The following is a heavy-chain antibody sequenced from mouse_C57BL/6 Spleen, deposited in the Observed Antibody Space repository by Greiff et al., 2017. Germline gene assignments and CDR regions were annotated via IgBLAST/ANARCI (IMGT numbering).Heavy chain of an antibody. CDR1: GYTFTSYW. CDR2: ITPSNGGT. Sequence: VQLQQPGTELVKPGASVKLSCKASGYTFTSYWMHWVKPRPGQGLVWIGNITPSNGGTTYNEKFKSKATLTVDKSSSTAYMQLSSLTAEDSAVYCCARSFGNGFDYWGQGTSLTVSS. D-gene: IGHD2-1*01. V-gene: IGHV1-53*01. CDR3: ARSFGNGFDY. J-gene: IGHJ2*02.